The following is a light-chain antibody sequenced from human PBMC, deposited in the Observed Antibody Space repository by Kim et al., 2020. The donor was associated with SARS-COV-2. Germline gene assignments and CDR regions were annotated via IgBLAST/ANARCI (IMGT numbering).Light chain of an antibody. CDR3: QQYSSAPDN. CDR1: QGVRGRY. V-gene: IGKV3-20*01. CDR2: GAS. J-gene: IGKJ2*01. Sequence: SPGERATLSCRASQGVRGRYLAWYQQKPGQAPRLLIYGASNRATGIPDRFSGIGSGTDFTLTISRLEPEDFAVYYCQQYSSAPDNFGQGTKLEI.